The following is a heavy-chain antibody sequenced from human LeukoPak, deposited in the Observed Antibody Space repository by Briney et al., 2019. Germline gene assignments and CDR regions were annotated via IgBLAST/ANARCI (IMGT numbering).Heavy chain of an antibody. V-gene: IGHV4-39*01. D-gene: IGHD3-22*01. J-gene: IGHJ2*01. CDR3: ARHSYDSSGYTRYFDL. CDR2: IYYSGST. Sequence: SETLSLTCTVSGGSISSSSYYWGWIRQPPGKGLEWIGSIYYSGSTYYNPSLKSRVTISVDTSKNQFSLKLGSVTAADTAVYYCARHSYDSSGYTRYFDLWGRGTLVTVSS. CDR1: GGSISSSSYY.